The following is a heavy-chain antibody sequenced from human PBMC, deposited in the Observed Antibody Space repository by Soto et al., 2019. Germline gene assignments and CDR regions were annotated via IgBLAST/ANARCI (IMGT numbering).Heavy chain of an antibody. CDR2: IKEDGTKI. Sequence: EVQLVESGGGLVQPGGSLRLSCAASGFTFSMSWLNWVRQAPGNGLEWVASIKEDGTKIFYADSVKGRFTISRDNAKNSLYLYMNSLRADATAVYYCARDRAYSDFDIWGQGTLVTVSS. CDR3: ARDRAYSDFDI. V-gene: IGHV3-7*04. D-gene: IGHD1-26*01. J-gene: IGHJ3*02. CDR1: GFTFSMSW.